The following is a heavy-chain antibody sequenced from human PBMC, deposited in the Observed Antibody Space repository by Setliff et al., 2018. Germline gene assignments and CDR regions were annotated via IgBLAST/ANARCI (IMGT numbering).Heavy chain of an antibody. CDR3: ARDLQDYYDSSGYYGAFDI. Sequence: ASVKVSCKASGYTFTSYAMHWVRQAPGQRLEWMGWINAGNGNTKYSQEFQGRVTITRDTSASTAYMELSSLRSEGMAVYYCARDLQDYYDSSGYYGAFDIWGQGTMVTVSS. CDR2: INAGNGNT. CDR1: GYTFTSYA. J-gene: IGHJ3*02. D-gene: IGHD3-22*01. V-gene: IGHV1-3*03.